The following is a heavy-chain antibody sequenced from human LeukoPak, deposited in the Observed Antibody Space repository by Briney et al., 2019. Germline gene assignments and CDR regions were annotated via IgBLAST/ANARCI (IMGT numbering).Heavy chain of an antibody. V-gene: IGHV3-23*01. CDR2: ISGRGANT. CDR3: GKVPSYSSGWYYDGFDI. J-gene: IGHJ3*02. CDR1: EFTFSNYA. D-gene: IGHD6-19*01. Sequence: GGSLRLSCAASEFTFSNYAMNWVRQAPGKGLEWVSDISGRGANTYYADSVKGRFTISRDNSKNTLYLQMNSLRAEDTAVYYCGKVPSYSSGWYYDGFDIWGQGRMVTVSS.